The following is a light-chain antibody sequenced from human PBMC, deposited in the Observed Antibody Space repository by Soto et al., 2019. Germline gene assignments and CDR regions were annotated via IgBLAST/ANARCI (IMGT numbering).Light chain of an antibody. CDR2: DVS. Sequence: QSVLTQPRSASGSPGQSITISCTETSSDVGGYNYVSWYQQHPAKAPKLIIFDVSKRPSGVPNRFSGSKSGNTASLTISGLRAEDEADYYCCSYVGRNTYVFGTGTKVTVL. V-gene: IGLV2-11*01. CDR3: CSYVGRNTYV. J-gene: IGLJ1*01. CDR1: SSDVGGYNY.